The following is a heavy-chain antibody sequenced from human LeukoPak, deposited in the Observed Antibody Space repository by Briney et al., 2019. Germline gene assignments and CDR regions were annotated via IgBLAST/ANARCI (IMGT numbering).Heavy chain of an antibody. V-gene: IGHV4-4*08. CDR3: ARGDYDFWSGNWRFDT. Sequence: SETLSLTCTVSGGSISDYYWSWIRQAPGKGLEWIGYMSPSGSTTYSPSLKSRVTISGDTSNNQFSLKLSSVTAADTAVYYCARGDYDFWSGNWRFDTWGQGTLVTVSS. CDR1: GGSISDYY. J-gene: IGHJ4*02. CDR2: MSPSGST. D-gene: IGHD3-3*01.